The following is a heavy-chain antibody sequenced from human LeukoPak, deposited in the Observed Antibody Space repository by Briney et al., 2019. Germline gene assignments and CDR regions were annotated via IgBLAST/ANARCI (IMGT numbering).Heavy chain of an antibody. V-gene: IGHV3-49*04. J-gene: IGHJ4*02. Sequence: GGSLRLSCAASGFTFGDHAMNWVRQAPGKGLEWVGFIRSKAYGGTTECAASVKGRFTISRDDSKSIAYPQMNSLKTEDTAVYYCSRENTSGWFFYFDSWGQGTLVTVSS. CDR2: IRSKAYGGTT. CDR1: GFTFGDHA. CDR3: SRENTSGWFFYFDS. D-gene: IGHD6-19*01.